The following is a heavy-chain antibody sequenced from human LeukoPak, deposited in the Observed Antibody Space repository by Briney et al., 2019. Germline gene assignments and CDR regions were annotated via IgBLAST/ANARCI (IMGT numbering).Heavy chain of an antibody. V-gene: IGHV3-7*01. CDR2: INQDERQK. J-gene: IGHJ4*02. Sequence: GGSLRLSCAASGFTFSAYWMNWVRQAPGRGLEWVANINQDERQKYSLDSVKGRFTIYRDNPKNSLYLQMSSLREEDTAVYYCARGPSGYNAGKFDSWGQGVLVTVSS. D-gene: IGHD5-18*01. CDR1: GFTFSAYW. CDR3: ARGPSGYNAGKFDS.